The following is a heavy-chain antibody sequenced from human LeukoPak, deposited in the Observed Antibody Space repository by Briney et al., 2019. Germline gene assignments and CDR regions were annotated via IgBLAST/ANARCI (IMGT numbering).Heavy chain of an antibody. CDR3: ARDRRGYDSSGYYDY. V-gene: IGHV3-33*01. CDR1: GFTFSSYG. D-gene: IGHD3-22*01. Sequence: GGSLRLSCAPSGFTFSSYGMHWVRQAPGKGLEWVAVIWYDGSYKYYADSVKGRFTISRDNSKNTLYLQMNSLRAGDTAVYYCARDRRGYDSSGYYDYWGQGTLVTVSS. J-gene: IGHJ4*02. CDR2: IWYDGSYK.